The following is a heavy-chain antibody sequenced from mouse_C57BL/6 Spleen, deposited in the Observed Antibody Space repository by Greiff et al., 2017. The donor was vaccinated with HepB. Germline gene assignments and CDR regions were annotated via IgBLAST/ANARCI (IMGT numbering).Heavy chain of an antibody. D-gene: IGHD4-1*01. CDR3: ARLITGTDWYFDV. V-gene: IGHV5-12*01. CDR1: GFTFSDYY. Sequence: EVKLMESGGGLVQPGGSLKLSCAASGFTFSDYYMYWVRQTPEKRLEWVAYISNGGGSTYYPDTVKGRFTISRDNAKNTLYLQMSRLKSEDTAMYYCARLITGTDWYFDVWGTGTTVTVSS. CDR2: ISNGGGST. J-gene: IGHJ1*03.